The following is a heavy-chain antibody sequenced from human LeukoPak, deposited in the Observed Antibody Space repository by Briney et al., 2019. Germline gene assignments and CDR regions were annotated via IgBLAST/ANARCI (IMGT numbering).Heavy chain of an antibody. CDR2: ISWNSGSI. D-gene: IGHD1-26*01. CDR1: GFTFDDYA. J-gene: IGHJ4*02. Sequence: GGSLRLSCAASGFTFDDYAMHWVRHAPGKGLEWVSGISWNSGSIGYADSVKGRFTISRDNAKNSLYLQMNSLRAEDTALYYCAKDLSGSYPYYFDYWGQGTLVTVSS. CDR3: AKDLSGSYPYYFDY. V-gene: IGHV3-9*01.